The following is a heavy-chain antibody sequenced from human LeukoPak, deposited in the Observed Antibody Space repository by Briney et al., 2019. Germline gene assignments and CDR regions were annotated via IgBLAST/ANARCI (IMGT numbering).Heavy chain of an antibody. J-gene: IGHJ4*02. CDR1: GFSLSSYW. CDR2: IKRDGSEE. D-gene: IGHD1-14*01. Sequence: GGSLRLSCAASGFSLSSYWMSWVRQAPGKGLEWVANIKRDGSEENYVDSVKGRFTVSRDNAKNSLYLQMSSLRVEDTAVYYCARDGTSLNLAEFDFWGQGTLVTVAS. CDR3: ARDGTSLNLAEFDF. V-gene: IGHV3-7*01.